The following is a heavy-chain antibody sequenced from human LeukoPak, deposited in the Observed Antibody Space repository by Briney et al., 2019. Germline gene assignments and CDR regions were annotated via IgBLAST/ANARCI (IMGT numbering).Heavy chain of an antibody. D-gene: IGHD3-3*01. Sequence: PGGSLRLSCAASGFTFNSYGMHWVRQAPGKGLEWVAVISYDGSNKYYADSVKGRFTISRDNSKNTLYLQMNSLRAEDTAVYYCAKDHRPVDFWSIDYFDYWGQGTLVTVSS. CDR3: AKDHRPVDFWSIDYFDY. J-gene: IGHJ4*02. V-gene: IGHV3-30*18. CDR1: GFTFNSYG. CDR2: ISYDGSNK.